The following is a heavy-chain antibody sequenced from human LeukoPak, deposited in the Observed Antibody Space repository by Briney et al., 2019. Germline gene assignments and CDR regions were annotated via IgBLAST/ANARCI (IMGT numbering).Heavy chain of an antibody. CDR3: AKGPYYDILTGPDY. D-gene: IGHD3-9*01. V-gene: IGHV3-23*01. J-gene: IGHJ4*02. CDR2: ISGSGGST. CDR1: GFTFSSYA. Sequence: PGGSLRLSCAASGFTFSSYAMSWVRQAPGKGLEWVSAISGSGGSTYYADSVKGRFTISRDNSKNMLYLQMDSLRAEDTAVYYCAKGPYYDILTGPDYWGQGTLVTVSS.